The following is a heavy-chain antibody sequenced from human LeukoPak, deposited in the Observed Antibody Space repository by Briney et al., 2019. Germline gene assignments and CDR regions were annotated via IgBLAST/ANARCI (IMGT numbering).Heavy chain of an antibody. CDR2: ISWNSGSI. Sequence: GGSLRLSCAASGFTFDDYTMHWVRQAPGKGLEWVSGISWNSGSIGYADSVKGRFTISRDNAKNSLYLQMNSLRAEDTALYYCAEDNYYDSSGKNAFDIWGQGTMVTVSS. J-gene: IGHJ3*02. CDR1: GFTFDDYT. D-gene: IGHD3-22*01. V-gene: IGHV3-9*01. CDR3: AEDNYYDSSGKNAFDI.